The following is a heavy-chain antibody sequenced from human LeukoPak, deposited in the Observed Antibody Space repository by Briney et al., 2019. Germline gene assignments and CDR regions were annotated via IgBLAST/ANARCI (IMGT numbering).Heavy chain of an antibody. CDR2: IYHSGST. CDR3: ARDVHIYGNAFGV. V-gene: IGHV4-38-2*02. D-gene: IGHD1-1*01. Sequence: PSETLSLTRTVSGYSISSNFYWGWIRQSPAKGLQWIGSIYHSGSTYYNPSLKNRITISVDTSTNQFSLKLSSVTASDTAMYYCARDVHIYGNAFGVWGQGTMVTVSS. CDR1: GYSISSNFY. J-gene: IGHJ3*01.